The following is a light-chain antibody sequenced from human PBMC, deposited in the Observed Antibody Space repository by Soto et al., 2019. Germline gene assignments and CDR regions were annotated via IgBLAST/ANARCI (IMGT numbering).Light chain of an antibody. CDR2: AVS. J-gene: IGLJ1*01. CDR1: SRYVGSYNH. CDR3: ISYTDRQSYL. V-gene: IGLV2-14*03. Sequence: QSVLTQPASVSGSPGQSITISCSGTSRYVGSYNHAAWYQQFPGKSPKLMIYAVSDRPPGGSDRFSGSKSGITASMTISLLQTEDEADYYCISYTDRQSYLFGTGTKVTVL.